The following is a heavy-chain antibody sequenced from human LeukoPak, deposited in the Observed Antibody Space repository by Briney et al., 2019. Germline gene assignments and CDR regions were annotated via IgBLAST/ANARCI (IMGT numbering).Heavy chain of an antibody. J-gene: IGHJ4*01. D-gene: IGHD6-19*01. CDR3: ARGSGWYFDY. CDR2: IYYSGST. V-gene: IGHV4-30-4*01. CDR1: GGSISSGDYY. Sequence: PSETLSLTCTVSGGSISSGDYYWSWIRQPPGKGLEWIGYIYYSGSTYYNPSLKSRVTISVDTSKNQFSLKLSSVTAADTAVYYCARGSGWYFDYWGQEPWSPSPQ.